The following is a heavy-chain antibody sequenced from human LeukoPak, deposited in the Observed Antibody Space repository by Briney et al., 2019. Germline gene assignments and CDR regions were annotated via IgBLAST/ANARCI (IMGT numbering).Heavy chain of an antibody. CDR1: GYTFTGYY. V-gene: IGHV1-2*02. CDR2: INPNSGGT. Sequence: ASVKVSCKASGYTFTGYYMHWVRQAPGQGLEWMGWINPNSGGTNYAQKFQGRVTMTRDTSISTAYMELSGLRSDDTAVYYCARDLDDFWSGLYYGMDVWGQGTTVTVSS. J-gene: IGHJ6*02. D-gene: IGHD3-3*01. CDR3: ARDLDDFWSGLYYGMDV.